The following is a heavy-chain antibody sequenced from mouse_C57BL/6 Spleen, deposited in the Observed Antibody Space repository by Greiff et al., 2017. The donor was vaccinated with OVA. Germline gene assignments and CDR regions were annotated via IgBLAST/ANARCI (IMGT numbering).Heavy chain of an antibody. CDR1: GYTFTDYY. V-gene: IGHV1-19*01. D-gene: IGHD1-1*01. CDR2: INPYNGGT. J-gene: IGHJ2*01. CDR3: ARYPLYYGSTDFDY. Sequence: EVQLQQSGPVLVKPGASVKMSCKASGYTFTDYYMNWVKQSHGKSLEWIGVINPYNGGTSYNQKFKGKATLTVDKSSSTAYMELNSLTSEDSAVDYCARYPLYYGSTDFDYWGQGTTLTVSS.